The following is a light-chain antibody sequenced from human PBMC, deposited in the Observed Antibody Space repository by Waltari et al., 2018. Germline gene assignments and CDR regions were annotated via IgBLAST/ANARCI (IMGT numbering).Light chain of an antibody. V-gene: IGLV1-51*01. CDR3: GTWDSSASGVV. CDR2: YND. J-gene: IGLJ2*01. CDR1: SSNIGCHF. Sequence: QSVLTQPPSVSAAPGRRVTISCSGTSSNIGCHFVAWYQQLPGTAPKLLIHYNDKRPSGIPYRISGSKSGTSATLVIAGLQHGDEADYYCGTWDSSASGVVFGGGTKLTVL.